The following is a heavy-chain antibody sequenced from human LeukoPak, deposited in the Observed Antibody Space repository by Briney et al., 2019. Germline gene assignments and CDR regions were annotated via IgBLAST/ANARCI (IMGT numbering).Heavy chain of an antibody. CDR1: GGSISDYY. Sequence: ASETLSLTCTISGGSISDYYWSWIRQPPGKGLEWIGYIFYSGNTNYNPSLQSRVTISVDTSKNQFSLKLSSVTAADTAVYYCARGARLTIFGVVISRTPYFDYWGQGTLVTVSS. V-gene: IGHV4-59*12. J-gene: IGHJ4*02. CDR3: ARGARLTIFGVVISRTPYFDY. D-gene: IGHD3-3*01. CDR2: IFYSGNT.